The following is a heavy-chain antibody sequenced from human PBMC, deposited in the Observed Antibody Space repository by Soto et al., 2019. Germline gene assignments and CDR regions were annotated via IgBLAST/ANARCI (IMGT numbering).Heavy chain of an antibody. V-gene: IGHV2-5*02. Sequence: KESGPTLVKPTQTLTLTCTFSGFSLSTGGVGVGWIRQPPGKALEWLALIYWDDDKRYSPSLKSRLTVTKDTSKNQVVLTMTNMDPVDTATYYCAHSRCGGDCLRSYSSPSYYGMDVWGQGTTVTVSS. D-gene: IGHD2-21*02. CDR1: GFSLSTGGVG. J-gene: IGHJ6*02. CDR2: IYWDDDK. CDR3: AHSRCGGDCLRSYSSPSYYGMDV.